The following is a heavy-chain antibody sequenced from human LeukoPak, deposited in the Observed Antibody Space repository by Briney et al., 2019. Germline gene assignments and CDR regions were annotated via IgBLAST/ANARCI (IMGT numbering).Heavy chain of an antibody. CDR3: ARGGSSGYPGRS. D-gene: IGHD3-22*01. J-gene: IGHJ5*02. Sequence: PSETLSLTCTVSGGSISTSGFYWNWIRQHPGKGLEWIGYIYFSGSTNYNPSLKSRVTISVDTSKNQLSLKLTSVTAADTAVYYCARGGSSGYPGRSWGQGTLVTVSS. CDR2: IYFSGST. V-gene: IGHV4-31*03. CDR1: GGSISTSGFY.